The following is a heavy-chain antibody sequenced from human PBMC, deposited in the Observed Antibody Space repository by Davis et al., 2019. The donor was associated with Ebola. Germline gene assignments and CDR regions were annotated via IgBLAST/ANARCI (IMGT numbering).Heavy chain of an antibody. Sequence: GESLKISCAASGFTFSSYSMNWVRQAPGKGLVWVSRINNDGTSTTYADSVKGRFTISRDNAKNTLYLQMNSLRAEDTAVYYCSRAGWQQLGHYGMDVWGKGTSVTVSS. CDR3: SRAGWQQLGHYGMDV. D-gene: IGHD6-13*01. J-gene: IGHJ6*04. CDR1: GFTFSSYS. V-gene: IGHV3-74*01. CDR2: INNDGTST.